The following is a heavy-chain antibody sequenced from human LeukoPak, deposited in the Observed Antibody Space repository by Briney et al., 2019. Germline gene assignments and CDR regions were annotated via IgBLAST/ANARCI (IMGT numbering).Heavy chain of an antibody. CDR2: ISSNGGST. V-gene: IGHV3-64*01. Sequence: GGSLRLSCAASGFTFSSYAMHWVRQAPGKGLEYVSAISSNGGSTYYANSVKGRFTISRDNSKNTLYLQIGSLRAEDMAVYYCARSVEGMYYFDYWGQGTLVTVSS. CDR3: ARSVEGMYYFDY. CDR1: GFTFSSYA. D-gene: IGHD4-23*01. J-gene: IGHJ4*02.